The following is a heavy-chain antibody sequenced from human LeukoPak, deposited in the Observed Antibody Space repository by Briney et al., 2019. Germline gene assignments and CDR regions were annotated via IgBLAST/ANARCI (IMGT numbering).Heavy chain of an antibody. Sequence: GGSLRLSCGGSGFTFSDYWMSWVRQTPGRGLEWVANIKPDGGERYYVDSVKGRFTISRDNAKNSLFLQMNNLRAEDTAVYYCTREEVWGPGTTVTVS. CDR3: TREEV. J-gene: IGHJ6*02. CDR2: IKPDGGER. CDR1: GFTFSDYW. V-gene: IGHV3-7*01.